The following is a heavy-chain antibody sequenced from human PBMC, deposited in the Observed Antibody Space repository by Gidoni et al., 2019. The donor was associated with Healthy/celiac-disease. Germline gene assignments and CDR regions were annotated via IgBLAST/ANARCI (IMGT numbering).Heavy chain of an antibody. J-gene: IGHJ5*02. V-gene: IGHV4-34*01. Sequence: QVPLQQPGSGLLKPSETLSLACAVYGGSFSGYYWSWIRQPPGKGLEWIGEINHIGRTNYNPSLKSQGTISVDTSKNQFSLKLSSVTAADTAVYYCAREERERDNWNYWDWFDTWGQGTLVTVSS. D-gene: IGHD1-7*01. CDR3: AREERERDNWNYWDWFDT. CDR2: INHIGRT. CDR1: GGSFSGYY.